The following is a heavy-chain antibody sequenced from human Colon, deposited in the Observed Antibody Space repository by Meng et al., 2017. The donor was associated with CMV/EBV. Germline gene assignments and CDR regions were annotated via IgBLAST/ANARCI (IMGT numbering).Heavy chain of an antibody. J-gene: IGHJ4*02. D-gene: IGHD5-12*01. CDR3: VKFAGWGIGYYYFDH. V-gene: IGHV3-23*01. Sequence: GGSLRLSCAASGFSIRPGFTFNNFAMAWVRQAPGMGLQWVSALSGNGRNTYYADSVKGRFTISRDNSKNTVSLQMDTLRAEDTAVYYCVKFAGWGIGYYYFDHWGQGTLVTVSS. CDR2: LSGNGRNT. CDR1: GFSIRPGFTFNNFA.